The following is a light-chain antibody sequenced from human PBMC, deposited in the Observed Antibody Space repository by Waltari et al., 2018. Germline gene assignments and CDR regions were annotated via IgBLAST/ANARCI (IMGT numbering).Light chain of an antibody. J-gene: IGLJ1*01. Sequence: SYVLTQPPSVSVAPGKTARIICGGSNIERNTVHWYQQRPGQAPVLVVNDDSDRPSGIPERFSGSNSGNTATLTISRVEAGDEADYYCQVWDRSSDHYVFGSGTKVTVL. CDR3: QVWDRSSDHYV. CDR1: NIERNT. CDR2: DDS. V-gene: IGLV3-21*03.